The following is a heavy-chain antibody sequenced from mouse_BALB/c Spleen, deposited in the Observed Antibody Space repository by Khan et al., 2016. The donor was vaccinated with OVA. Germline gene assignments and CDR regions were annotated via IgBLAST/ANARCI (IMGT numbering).Heavy chain of an antibody. CDR1: GFAVNNYD. V-gene: IGHV5-12-1*01. D-gene: IGHD1-1*01. CDR3: VRLQYYGSNYYFDY. Sequence: EVELVESGGGLVKPGGSLKLSCAASGFAVNNYDMSWVRQTPEKRLDWLAYISRGGTTTYYPDTVKGRFPVSRDNAKNTLYLHMSSLKSEATAMSYCVRLQYYGSNYYFDYWGQGTTLTVSS. J-gene: IGHJ2*01. CDR2: ISRGGTTT.